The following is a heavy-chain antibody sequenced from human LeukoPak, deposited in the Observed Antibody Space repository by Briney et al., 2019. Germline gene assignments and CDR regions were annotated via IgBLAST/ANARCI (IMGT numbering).Heavy chain of an antibody. Sequence: GGTLRLSCAASGFTFSSYGMHWVRQAPGKGLEWVAVIWYDGSNKYYADSVKGRFTISRDNSKNTLYLQMNSLRAEDTAVYYCAREGREQLDGAFDYWGQGTLVTVSS. J-gene: IGHJ4*02. V-gene: IGHV3-33*01. CDR3: AREGREQLDGAFDY. CDR2: IWYDGSNK. CDR1: GFTFSSYG. D-gene: IGHD6-6*01.